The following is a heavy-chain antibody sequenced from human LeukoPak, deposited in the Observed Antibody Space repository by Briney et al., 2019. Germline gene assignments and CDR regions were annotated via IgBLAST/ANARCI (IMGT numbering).Heavy chain of an antibody. V-gene: IGHV4-34*01. CDR3: ARVGSSSRHRYFDY. D-gene: IGHD6-6*01. CDR2: INHSGST. CDR1: GGSFSGYY. Sequence: SETLSLTCAVYGGSFSGYYWSWIRQPPGKGLEWIGEINHSGSTNYNPSLKSRVTISVDTSKNQFSLKLSSVTAADTAVYYCARVGSSSRHRYFDYWGQGTLVTVSS. J-gene: IGHJ4*02.